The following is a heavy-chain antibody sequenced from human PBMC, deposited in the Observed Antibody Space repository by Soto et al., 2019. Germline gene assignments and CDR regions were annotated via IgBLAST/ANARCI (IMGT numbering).Heavy chain of an antibody. CDR2: ISYDGSNK. V-gene: IGHV3-30*18. CDR3: AKGRQTFPTLRGNAFDI. Sequence: PVGSLRLSCAASGFTFSSYGMHWVRQAPGKGLEWVAVISYDGSNKYYADSVKGRFIISRDNSKNTLYLQMNSLRAEDTAVYYCAKGRQTFPTLRGNAFDIWGQGTMVTVSS. CDR1: GFTFSSYG. D-gene: IGHD3-16*01. J-gene: IGHJ3*02.